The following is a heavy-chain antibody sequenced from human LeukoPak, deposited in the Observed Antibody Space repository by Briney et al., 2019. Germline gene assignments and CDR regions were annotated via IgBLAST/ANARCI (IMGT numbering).Heavy chain of an antibody. J-gene: IGHJ4*02. CDR3: ARDRIAAAGTWFDY. CDR2: IYSGGST. CDR1: GFTVSSNY. V-gene: IGHV3-53*01. Sequence: GGSLRLSCAASGFTVSSNYMSWVRQAPGKGLEWVSVIYSGGSTYYADSVKGRFTISGDNSKNTLYLQMNSLRAEDTAVYYCARDRIAAAGTWFDYWGQGTLVTVSS. D-gene: IGHD6-13*01.